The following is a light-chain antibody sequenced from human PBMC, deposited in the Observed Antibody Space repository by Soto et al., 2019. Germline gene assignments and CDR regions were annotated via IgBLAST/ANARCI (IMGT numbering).Light chain of an antibody. CDR1: QTVSSY. CDR3: QQRSNWPPVT. CDR2: DAS. Sequence: EIVLTQSPATLSLSPGERATLSCRASQTVSSYLAWYQQKPGQAPRLLIYDASKRATNIPARFSGSGSGTAFSLTISSLEPEDFAVYYCQQRSNWPPVTFGQGTKVEIK. V-gene: IGKV3-11*01. J-gene: IGKJ1*01.